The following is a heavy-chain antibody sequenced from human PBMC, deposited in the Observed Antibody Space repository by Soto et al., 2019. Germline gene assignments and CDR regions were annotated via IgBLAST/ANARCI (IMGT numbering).Heavy chain of an antibody. CDR3: ARRVSGSYYDY. CDR2: ISGSGGST. Sequence: EVQLLESGGGLVQPGGSLRLSCAASGFTFSSYAMRWVRQAPGKGLEWVSAISGSGGSTYYADSVKGRFTISRDKSKNTVSMQMNSLRAEDTAVYYCARRVSGSYYDYWGQGTLVTVSS. CDR1: GFTFSSYA. J-gene: IGHJ4*02. V-gene: IGHV3-23*01. D-gene: IGHD1-26*01.